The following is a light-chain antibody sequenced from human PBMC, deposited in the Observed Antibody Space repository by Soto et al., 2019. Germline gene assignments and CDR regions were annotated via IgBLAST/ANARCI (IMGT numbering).Light chain of an antibody. V-gene: IGKV1-39*01. Sequence: DFQMTQSPPSLSASVGDRVTITCRTSRNIGMYLNWYQQKPGKAPKLLIHAASNLQSGVSSRFSGSGSGKDFSLTITSLQPEDFATYYGQEIYRLLWTFGQGTKVEIK. CDR1: RNIGMY. CDR3: QEIYRLLWT. J-gene: IGKJ1*01. CDR2: AAS.